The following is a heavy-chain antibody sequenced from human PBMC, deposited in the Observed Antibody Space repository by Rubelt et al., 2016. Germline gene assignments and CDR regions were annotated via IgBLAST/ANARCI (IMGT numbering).Heavy chain of an antibody. V-gene: IGHV3-30*04. D-gene: IGHD1/OR15-1a*01. J-gene: IGHJ6*02. Sequence: QVQLVESGGGVVQPGRSLRLSCAASGFTFENYAMHWVRQAPGKGLEWVAVISYDGSNKYYADSVKGRFTISRDNAKNSLYLQMNSLRDEDTAVYYCARENNWIKNGMDVWGQGTTVTVSS. CDR2: ISYDGSNK. CDR1: GFTFENYA. CDR3: ARENNWIKNGMDV.